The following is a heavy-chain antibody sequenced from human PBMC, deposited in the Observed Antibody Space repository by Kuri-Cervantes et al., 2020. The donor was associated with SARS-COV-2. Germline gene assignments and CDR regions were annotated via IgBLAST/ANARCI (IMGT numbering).Heavy chain of an antibody. J-gene: IGHJ2*01. Sequence: GGSLRLSCAASGFTFSSYSMNWVRQAPGKGLEWVSSISSSSSYIYYADSVKGRFTISRDNSKNTLYLQMNSLRAEDTAVYYCARDPETSWYFDLWGRGTLVTVSS. CDR2: ISSSSSYI. D-gene: IGHD1-7*01. CDR1: GFTFSSYS. CDR3: ARDPETSWYFDL. V-gene: IGHV3-21*01.